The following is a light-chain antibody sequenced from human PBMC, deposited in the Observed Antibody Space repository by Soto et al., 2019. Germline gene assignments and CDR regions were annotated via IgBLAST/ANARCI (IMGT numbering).Light chain of an antibody. J-gene: IGLJ2*01. V-gene: IGLV2-14*02. CDR1: SSDIGSDNH. Sequence: QSALTQPASVSGSPGQSITISCTGTSSDIGSDNHVSWYQQHPGKAPKLMIYEGSNRPSGVSNRFSGSKSGNTASLTISGLQLQDEADSYCCSHSYISAVLFGGGTKLTVL. CDR2: EGS. CDR3: CSHSYISAVL.